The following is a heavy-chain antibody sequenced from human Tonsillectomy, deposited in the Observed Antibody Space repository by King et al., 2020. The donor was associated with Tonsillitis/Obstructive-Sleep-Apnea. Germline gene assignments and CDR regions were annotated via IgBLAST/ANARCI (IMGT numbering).Heavy chain of an antibody. CDR1: GFTVNNNY. J-gene: IGHJ4*02. CDR2: IYSGGST. D-gene: IGHD5-12*01. V-gene: IGHV3-53*01. CDR3: ARVSGGYDFDY. Sequence: VQLVESGGGLIQPGGSLRLSGAASGFTVNNNYMSWVRQAPGKGLEWVSIIYSGGSTYYADSVKGRFTISRDNSKNTLYLQMNSLRAEDTAVYYCARVSGGYDFDYWGQGTLVTVSS.